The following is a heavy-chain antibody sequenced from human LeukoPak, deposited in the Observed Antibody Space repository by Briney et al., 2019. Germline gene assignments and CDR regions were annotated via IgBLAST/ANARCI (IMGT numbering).Heavy chain of an antibody. Sequence: SETLSLTCAVYGGSFSGYHWSWIRQPPGKGLEWIVEIDHGGSTNYNPSLKSRVTISVDTSKNQFSLKLSSVTAAETAVYYCARALLNVFGVVWEDRYYYYMDVWGKGTTVTVSS. CDR3: ARALLNVFGVVWEDRYYYYMDV. V-gene: IGHV4-34*01. D-gene: IGHD3-3*01. CDR2: IDHGGST. J-gene: IGHJ6*03. CDR1: GGSFSGYH.